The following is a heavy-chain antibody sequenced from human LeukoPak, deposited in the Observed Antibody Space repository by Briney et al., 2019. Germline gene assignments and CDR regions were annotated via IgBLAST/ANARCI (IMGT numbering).Heavy chain of an antibody. V-gene: IGHV3-21*01. CDR3: ARVAAAGTGLGY. J-gene: IGHJ4*02. CDR2: ISSSSSYI. CDR1: GFTFSSYS. D-gene: IGHD6-13*01. Sequence: GGSLRLSCAASGFTFSSYSMNWVRQAPGKGLEWVSSISSSSSYIYYADSVKGRFTISRDNAKNSLYLQMNSLRAEDTAVYYCARVAAAGTGLGYWGQGTLVTVSS.